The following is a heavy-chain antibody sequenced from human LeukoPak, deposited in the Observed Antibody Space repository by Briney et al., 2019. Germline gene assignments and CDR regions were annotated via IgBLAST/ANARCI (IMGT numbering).Heavy chain of an antibody. J-gene: IGHJ6*02. CDR1: GFSLSGYW. D-gene: IGHD2-8*02. CDR3: TRVQAGRSGLMDV. V-gene: IGHV3-74*01. CDR2: ISPEGSGT. Sequence: GGSLRLSCAASGFSLSGYWMHWVRQAPGNGLVWVSRISPEGSGTTYADSVKGRFTISRDNSKNTLYLQMNSLRDEDAAVYHCTRVQAGRSGLMDVWGRGTTVTVSS.